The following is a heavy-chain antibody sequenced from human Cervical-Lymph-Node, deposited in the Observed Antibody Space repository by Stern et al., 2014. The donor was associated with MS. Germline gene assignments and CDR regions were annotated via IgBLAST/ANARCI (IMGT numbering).Heavy chain of an antibody. V-gene: IGHV3-7*01. Sequence: VQLVESGGGLVQPGGSLRLSCAASGFTFSSSWVSWVRQATGKGLEWVATMKGDGSEKYYVDSVKGRFTISRDNAKNSLFLQMNSLRAEDTAVYYCAKGAVWGQGTLVTVSS. CDR3: AKGAV. CDR1: GFTFSSSW. J-gene: IGHJ4*02. CDR2: MKGDGSEK.